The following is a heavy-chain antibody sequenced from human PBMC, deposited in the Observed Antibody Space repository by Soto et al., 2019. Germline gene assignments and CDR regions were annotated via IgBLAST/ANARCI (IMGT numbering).Heavy chain of an antibody. Sequence: QVQLVQSGAEVKKPGSSVKVSCEASGGTFSGHAISWVRQAPGQGPEWMGGLIPLFGTTQHAQNFQDRLTITADNSTSTAYMELTSLRFEDTAIYDCARGPNWGYRFDSWGQGTLVTVSS. CDR3: ARGPNWGYRFDS. D-gene: IGHD7-27*01. CDR2: LIPLFGTT. J-gene: IGHJ4*02. CDR1: GGTFSGHA. V-gene: IGHV1-69*06.